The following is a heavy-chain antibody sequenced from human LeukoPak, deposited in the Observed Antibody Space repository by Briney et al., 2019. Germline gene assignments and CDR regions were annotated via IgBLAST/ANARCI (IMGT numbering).Heavy chain of an antibody. D-gene: IGHD3-10*01. V-gene: IGHV3-21*01. CDR1: GFTISSYT. CDR2: ITSSGSYK. CDR3: ARYGSGSYYALFDY. Sequence: GGSLRLSCVASGFTISSYTMNWVRQAPGKGLEWVSFITSSGSYKSYADSVKGRFTISRDNAKNSLYLQMNSLRAEDTAVYYCARYGSGSYYALFDYWGQGTLVTVSS. J-gene: IGHJ4*02.